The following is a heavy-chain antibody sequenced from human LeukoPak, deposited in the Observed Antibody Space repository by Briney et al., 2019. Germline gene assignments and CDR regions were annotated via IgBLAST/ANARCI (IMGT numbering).Heavy chain of an antibody. CDR1: GYTFTSYG. J-gene: IGHJ4*02. D-gene: IGHD5-18*01. Sequence: ASVKVSCKASGYTFTSYGISWVRQAPGQGPEWMGWISAYNGNTNYAQRLQGRVTMTTDTSTSTAYMELRSLRSDDTAVCYCARDSYGYWFDYWGQGTLVTVSS. V-gene: IGHV1-18*01. CDR3: ARDSYGYWFDY. CDR2: ISAYNGNT.